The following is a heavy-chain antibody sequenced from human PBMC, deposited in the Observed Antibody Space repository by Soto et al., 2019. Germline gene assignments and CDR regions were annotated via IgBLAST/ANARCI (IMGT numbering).Heavy chain of an antibody. D-gene: IGHD6-13*01. J-gene: IGHJ6*02. CDR1: GGSISSSSYY. V-gene: IGHV4-39*01. CDR2: IYYSGST. CDR3: ARPISIAAAAGIQDYGMDV. Sequence: SETLSLTCTVSGGSISSSSYYWGWIRQPPGKGLEWIGSIYYSGSTYYNPSLKSRVTISVDTSKNQFSLKLSSVTAADTAVYYCARPISIAAAAGIQDYGMDVWGQGTTVTAP.